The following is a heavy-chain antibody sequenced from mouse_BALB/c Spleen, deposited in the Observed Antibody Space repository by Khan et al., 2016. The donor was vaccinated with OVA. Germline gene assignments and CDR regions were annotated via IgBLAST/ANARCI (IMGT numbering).Heavy chain of an antibody. CDR1: GYSITSDYA. CDR2: ISYSGST. D-gene: IGHD4-1*01. V-gene: IGHV3-2*02. J-gene: IGHJ4*01. Sequence: EVQLQESGPGLVKPSQSLSLTCTVTGYSITSDYAWNWIRQFPGNKLEWMGYISYSGSTTYNPSLKSRLSITRVTSKDQFFLQLKSVTSEDTATYYCASELGRYDALDYWGQGTSVTVTS. CDR3: ASELGRYDALDY.